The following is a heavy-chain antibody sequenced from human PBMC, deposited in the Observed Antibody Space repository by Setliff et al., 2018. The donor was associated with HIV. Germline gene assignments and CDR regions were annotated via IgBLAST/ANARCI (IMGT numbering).Heavy chain of an antibody. V-gene: IGHV3-30*02. J-gene: IGHJ4*02. CDR1: GFTFSHYG. D-gene: IGHD5-18*01. Sequence: PGGSLRLSCVVSGFTFSHYGMHWVRQAPGKGLEWVTFIASDVSKTHIADSVKGRFTISRDNANNSLYLQMNSLRAEDTAVYYCARGARGYSYGWGQGTLVTVSS. CDR3: ARGARGYSYG. CDR2: IASDVSKT.